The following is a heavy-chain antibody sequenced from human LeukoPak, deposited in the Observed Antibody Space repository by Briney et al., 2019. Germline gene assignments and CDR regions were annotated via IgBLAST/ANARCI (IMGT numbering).Heavy chain of an antibody. D-gene: IGHD2-15*01. CDR2: ISYDGSNK. CDR1: GFTFSSYA. V-gene: IGHV3-30-3*01. Sequence: GGSLRLSCAASGFTFSSYAMHWVRQAPGKGLEWVAVISYDGSNKYYADSVKGRFTISRDNAKNSLYLQMNSLRAEDTAVYYCAREFDIVDYRGQGTLVTVSS. CDR3: AREFDIVDY. J-gene: IGHJ4*02.